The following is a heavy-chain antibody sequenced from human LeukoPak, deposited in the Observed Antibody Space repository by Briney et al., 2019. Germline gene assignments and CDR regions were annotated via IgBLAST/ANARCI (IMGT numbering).Heavy chain of an antibody. CDR3: AREREKWELLAPDY. Sequence: PGGSLRLSCVASGFTFNSYAMSWVRQAPGKGLEWVSSISSSSSYIYYADSVKGRFTISRDNAKNSLYLQMNSLRAEDTAVYYCAREREKWELLAPDYWGQGTLVTVSS. D-gene: IGHD1-26*01. V-gene: IGHV3-21*01. CDR1: GFTFNSYA. CDR2: ISSSSSYI. J-gene: IGHJ4*02.